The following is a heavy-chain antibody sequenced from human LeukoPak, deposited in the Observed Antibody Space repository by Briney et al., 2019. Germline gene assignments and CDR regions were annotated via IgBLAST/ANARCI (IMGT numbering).Heavy chain of an antibody. CDR1: GYTFTTYG. CDR2: ISAYNGDT. D-gene: IGHD4-23*01. CDR3: ARDPALEGTEDYRDFGGVESVDAFDV. V-gene: IGHV1-18*01. J-gene: IGHJ3*01. Sequence: GASVKVSCKASGYTFTTYGISWLRQAPGQGLEWMGWISAYNGDTNYVKKFQDRVIMTTDTSTSTAYMELGSLRSDDTAVYYCARDPALEGTEDYRDFGGVESVDAFDVWGQGTMVTVFS.